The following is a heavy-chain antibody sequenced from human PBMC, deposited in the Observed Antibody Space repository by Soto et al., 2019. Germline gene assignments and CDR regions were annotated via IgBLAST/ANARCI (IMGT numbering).Heavy chain of an antibody. J-gene: IGHJ4*02. CDR3: ARSSVAAAGTLGN. Sequence: QVQLVQSGAEVKKPGSSVKVSCKASGGTLNSYTINWVRQAPGHGPEWLGRIIPVLGVANYARTFQGRVTITADKSTSTVYMELTILRSEYTAVYYCARSSVAAAGTLGNWGPGTLVTVSS. CDR1: GGTLNSYT. CDR2: IIPVLGVA. V-gene: IGHV1-69*02. D-gene: IGHD6-13*01.